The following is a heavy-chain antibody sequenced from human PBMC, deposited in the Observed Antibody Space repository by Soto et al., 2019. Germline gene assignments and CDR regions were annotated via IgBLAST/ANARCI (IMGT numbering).Heavy chain of an antibody. Sequence: SETLSLSCAVYGGSFSGYYWSWIRQPPGKGLEWIGEINHSGSTNYNPSLKSRVTISVDTSKNQFSLKLSSVTAADTAVYYCSRAWSIVVVPAARVYGMDVWGQGTTVTVSS. CDR2: INHSGST. J-gene: IGHJ6*02. CDR3: SRAWSIVVVPAARVYGMDV. V-gene: IGHV4-34*01. CDR1: GGSFSGYY. D-gene: IGHD2-2*01.